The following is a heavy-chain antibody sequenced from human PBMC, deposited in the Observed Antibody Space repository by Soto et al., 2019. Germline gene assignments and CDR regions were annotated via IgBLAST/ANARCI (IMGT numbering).Heavy chain of an antibody. D-gene: IGHD3-10*01. CDR3: ARDRGRYYSTRSYNWFDT. J-gene: IGHJ5*02. CDR2: IYYNGNT. V-gene: IGHV4-59*02. Sequence: QVQMQESGPGLVKPSETLSLTCTVSGDSVTSNYWSWIRQPPGKGLEWIGYIYYNGNTNYNPSLKIRMIISLGTSKIQFSLKLSSVTAPGTAVYYCARDRGRYYSTRSYNWFDTWGQGPLVIVSS. CDR1: GDSVTSNY.